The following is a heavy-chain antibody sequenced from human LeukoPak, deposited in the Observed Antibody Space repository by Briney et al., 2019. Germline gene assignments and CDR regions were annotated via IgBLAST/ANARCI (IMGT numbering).Heavy chain of an antibody. CDR2: IRHDATES. CDR1: GFIFSDDW. CDR3: AREYSGAQLDC. D-gene: IGHD6-19*01. J-gene: IGHJ4*02. Sequence: GGSLRLSCAASGFIFSDDWMSWVRQAPGKRPEWVADIRHDATESHYADSVRGRFTISRDNAKNTLYLEMNNLRAEDTAVYYCAREYSGAQLDCRGQGTLVTVSS. V-gene: IGHV3-7*01.